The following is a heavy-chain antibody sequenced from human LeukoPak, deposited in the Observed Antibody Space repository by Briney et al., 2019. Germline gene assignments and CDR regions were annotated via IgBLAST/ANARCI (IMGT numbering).Heavy chain of an antibody. D-gene: IGHD3-10*01. Sequence: SQTLSLTCAVSGDSISSGGYSWRWIRQPPGKGLEWIGYIYHCGSTYYNPSLKSRVTISVDRSKNQFSLKLSSVTAADTAVYYCARGTMVRGVIRCFDPWGQGTLVTVSS. CDR1: GDSISSGGYS. J-gene: IGHJ5*02. CDR2: IYHCGST. V-gene: IGHV4-30-2*01. CDR3: ARGTMVRGVIRCFDP.